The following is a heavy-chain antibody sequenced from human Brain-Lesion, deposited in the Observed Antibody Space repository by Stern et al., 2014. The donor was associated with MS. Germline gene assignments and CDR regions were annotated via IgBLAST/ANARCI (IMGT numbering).Heavy chain of an antibody. CDR3: ARGRVVPGFQYYATDV. CDR1: GGSISSGGYY. Sequence: VQLVESGPGLVKPSQTLSLSCTVSGGSISSGGYYWSWIRQPAGKGLEWIGRIFNSGSTSYNPSPKSRVPLLNGTANNQFYPRVTPMTAADTAVYYCARGRVVPGFQYYATDVWGQGTTVIVSS. J-gene: IGHJ6*02. V-gene: IGHV4-61*02. CDR2: IFNSGST. D-gene: IGHD2-2*01.